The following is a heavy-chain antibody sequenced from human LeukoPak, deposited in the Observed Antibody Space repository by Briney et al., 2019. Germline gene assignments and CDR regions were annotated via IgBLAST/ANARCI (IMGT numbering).Heavy chain of an antibody. CDR3: ARGGDYDISTGPPRVWFDP. CDR1: GCRYTGDG. J-gene: IGHJ5*02. CDR2: ISAYNGNT. D-gene: IGHD3-9*01. Sequence: SPEASGCRYTGDGINRVDHGGGQRLEKKRWISAYNGNTNYAQKLQGRVTMTTDTSTSTAYMELRSLRSDDTAVYYCARGGDYDISTGPPRVWFDPWGQGTLVTVSS. V-gene: IGHV1-18*01.